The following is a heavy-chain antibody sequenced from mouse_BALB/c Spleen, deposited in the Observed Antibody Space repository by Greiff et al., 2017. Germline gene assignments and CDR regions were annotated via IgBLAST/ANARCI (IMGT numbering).Heavy chain of an antibody. CDR2: IWGDGST. CDR3: ATVYGNYDYYAMDY. J-gene: IGHJ4*01. Sequence: VQRVESGPGLVAPSQSLSITCTVSGFSLTGYGVNWVRQPPGKGLEWLGMIWGDGSTDYNSALKSRLSISKDNSKSQVFLKMNSLQTDDTARYYCATVYGNYDYYAMDYWGQGTSVTVSS. D-gene: IGHD2-1*01. CDR1: GFSLTGYG. V-gene: IGHV2-6-7*01.